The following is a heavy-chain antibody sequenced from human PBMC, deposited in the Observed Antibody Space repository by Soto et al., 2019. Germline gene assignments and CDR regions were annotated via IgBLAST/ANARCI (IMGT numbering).Heavy chain of an antibody. CDR3: ARVATIRPVYYYYGMDV. CDR1: GGSISSGGYY. V-gene: IGHV4-31*03. J-gene: IGHJ6*02. D-gene: IGHD5-12*01. Sequence: SETLSLTCTVSGGSISSGGYYWSWIRQHPGKGLEWIGYIYYSGSTYYNPSLKSRVTISVDTSKNQFSLKLSSVTAADTAVYYCARVATIRPVYYYYGMDVWGQGTTVTVSS. CDR2: IYYSGST.